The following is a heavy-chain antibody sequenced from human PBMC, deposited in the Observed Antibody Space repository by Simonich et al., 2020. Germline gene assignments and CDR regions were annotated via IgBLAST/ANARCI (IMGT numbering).Heavy chain of an antibody. CDR1: GYPFTGYY. CDR2: INPNSGGT. Sequence: QVQMVQSGAEVKTPGASVKVSCNGIGYPFTGYYMHWRRQAPGQGIGLMGWINPNSGGTNYAQKLQGRVTMTRDTSISTAYMELSRLRSDDTAVYYCARVRFEAFDIWGQGTMVTVSS. J-gene: IGHJ3*02. CDR3: ARVRFEAFDI. V-gene: IGHV1-2*02.